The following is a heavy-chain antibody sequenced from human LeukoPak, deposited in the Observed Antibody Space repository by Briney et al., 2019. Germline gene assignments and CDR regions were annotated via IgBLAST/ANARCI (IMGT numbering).Heavy chain of an antibody. Sequence: PVRVSCMASGGTFSSYAISWVRQAPGQRLEWMGGIIPIFGTANYAQKFQGRVTITTDESTSTAYMELSSLRSEDTAVYYCARGEGGGSYWPYYFDYWGQGTLVTVSS. CDR2: IIPIFGTA. J-gene: IGHJ4*02. V-gene: IGHV1-69*05. CDR1: GGTFSSYA. CDR3: ARGEGGGSYWPYYFDY. D-gene: IGHD1-26*01.